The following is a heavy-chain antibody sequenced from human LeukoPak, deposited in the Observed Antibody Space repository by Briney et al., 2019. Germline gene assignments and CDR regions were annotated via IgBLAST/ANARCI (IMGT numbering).Heavy chain of an antibody. D-gene: IGHD2-2*01. Sequence: GGSLRLSCAASGFTFSDYYMSWIRQAPGKGLEWVSYISSSSSYTNYADSVKGRFTISRDNAKNSLYLQMNSLRAEDTAVYYSARALFIVVVPAAKANWFDPWGQGTLVTVSS. J-gene: IGHJ5*02. V-gene: IGHV3-11*06. CDR3: ARALFIVVVPAAKANWFDP. CDR1: GFTFSDYY. CDR2: ISSSSSYT.